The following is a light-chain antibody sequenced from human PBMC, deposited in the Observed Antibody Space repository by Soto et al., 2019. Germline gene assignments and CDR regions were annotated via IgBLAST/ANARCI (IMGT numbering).Light chain of an antibody. V-gene: IGLV1-40*01. CDR3: QSYDSSLTLYV. J-gene: IGLJ1*01. CDR2: GNS. CDR1: SSNIGAGYD. Sequence: QSVLTQPPSVSGAPGQRVTISCTGSSSNIGAGYDVHWYQQLPGTAPKLLIYGNSNRPSGVPDRFSGSKSGTSASLAITGLQVEDDADYYSQSYDSSLTLYVFGTGTKLTVL.